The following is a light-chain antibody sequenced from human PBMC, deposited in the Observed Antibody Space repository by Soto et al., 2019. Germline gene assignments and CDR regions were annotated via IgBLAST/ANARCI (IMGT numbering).Light chain of an antibody. CDR2: AAS. J-gene: IGKJ4*01. CDR3: LQDNNYPLT. V-gene: IGKV1-6*01. Sequence: IQMTQSPSTLSASVGDRVTITCRASQGIGNDLGWYQQKSGKAPKLLIYAASNLQSAVPSRFSGSGSGTDFTLTISGLQPEDVATYYCLQDNNYPLTFGGGTKVDIK. CDR1: QGIGND.